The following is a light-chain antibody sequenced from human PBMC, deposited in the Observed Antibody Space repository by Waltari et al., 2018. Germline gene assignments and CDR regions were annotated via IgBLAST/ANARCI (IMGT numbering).Light chain of an antibody. CDR2: PAS. CDR1: QSITTY. V-gene: IGKV1-39*01. J-gene: IGKJ4*01. CDR3: QESYKTPPT. Sequence: DIQMTQSPSSLSASIGDRVTITCRASQSITTYLNWYQQKPGKAPKLLIYPASSLQSGVPSRFSGSGSGTDFTLTISSLQPEDFATYSCQESYKTPPTFGGGTKVEIK.